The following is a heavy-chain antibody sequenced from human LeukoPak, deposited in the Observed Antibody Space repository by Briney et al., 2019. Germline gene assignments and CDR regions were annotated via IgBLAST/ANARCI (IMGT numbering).Heavy chain of an antibody. CDR2: TYYRSKWYN. D-gene: IGHD6-6*01. Sequence: QTLSLTCAISRDSVSSDSGAWNWIRHSPSRGLEWLGRTYYRSKWYNDYAVSVKSRVTINLDTSKNHFSLQQNSVTPEDTAVYYCARGSASSHYAMDGWGQGTTVTVS. V-gene: IGHV6-1*01. J-gene: IGHJ6*02. CDR3: ARGSASSHYAMDG. CDR1: RDSVSSDSGA.